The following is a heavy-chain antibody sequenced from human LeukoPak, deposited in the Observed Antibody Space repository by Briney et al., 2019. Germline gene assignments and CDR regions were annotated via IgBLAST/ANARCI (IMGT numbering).Heavy chain of an antibody. CDR3: ARSSYSSSSSV. CDR2: INQDGGDK. D-gene: IGHD6-6*01. CDR1: GFTFSSYW. V-gene: IGHV3-7*03. Sequence: GGSLRLSCAASGFTFSSYWMSWVRQAPGKGLEWVANINQDGGDKYYVDSVKGRFTISRDNAKNLVYLQINSLRAEDTAVYYCARSSYSSSSSVWGQGTMVTVSS. J-gene: IGHJ3*01.